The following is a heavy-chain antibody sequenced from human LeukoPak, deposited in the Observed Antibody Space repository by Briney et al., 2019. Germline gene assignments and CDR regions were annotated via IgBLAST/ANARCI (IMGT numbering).Heavy chain of an antibody. V-gene: IGHV1-46*01. D-gene: IGHD6-6*01. CDR1: GYTFTSNY. CDR2: MNPSGGAT. CDR3: ARDRNSGSSLDI. J-gene: IGHJ3*02. Sequence: ASVKVSCKASGYTFTSNYMHWVRQAPGQGLEWMGIMNPSGGATSYAQKFQGRVTTTRDTSISTAYMELSSLKSDDTAVYYCARDRNSGSSLDIWGQGTMLTVSS.